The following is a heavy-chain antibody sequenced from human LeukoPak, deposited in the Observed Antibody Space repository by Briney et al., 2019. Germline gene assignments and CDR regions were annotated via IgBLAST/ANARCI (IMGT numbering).Heavy chain of an antibody. CDR1: GFTSSSYS. V-gene: IGHV3-21*01. J-gene: IGHJ4*02. Sequence: GGSLRLSCAASGFTSSSYSMNWVRQAPGKGLEWVSSISSSSSYIYYADSVKGRFTISRDNAKNSLYLQMNSLRAEDTAVYYCARDGTPDTAMDDLDYWGQGTLVTVSS. CDR3: ARDGTPDTAMDDLDY. D-gene: IGHD5-18*01. CDR2: ISSSSSYI.